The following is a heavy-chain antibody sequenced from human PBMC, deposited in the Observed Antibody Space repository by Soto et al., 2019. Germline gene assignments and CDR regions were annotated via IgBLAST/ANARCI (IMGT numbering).Heavy chain of an antibody. D-gene: IGHD3-22*01. CDR1: GFTFSSYG. CDR3: AKNPGYYYGSNVYHFDY. J-gene: IGHJ4*02. Sequence: GGSLRLSCAASGFTFSSYGMHWFRQAPGKGLEWVAVISYDGSNKYYAESVKGRFTISRDNSKNTLYLQMNSLRAEDSAVYYCAKNPGYYYGSNVYHFDYWGQGTLVTVSS. CDR2: ISYDGSNK. V-gene: IGHV3-30*18.